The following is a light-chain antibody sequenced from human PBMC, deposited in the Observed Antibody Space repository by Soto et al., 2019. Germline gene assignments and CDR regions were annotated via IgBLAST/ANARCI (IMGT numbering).Light chain of an antibody. CDR2: EVT. J-gene: IGLJ2*01. V-gene: IGLV2-23*02. CDR3: CSYAGSSTGHVV. CDR1: SSDVGSYNL. Sequence: QSALTQPASMSGSPGQSITISCTGTSSDVGSYNLVSWYQQHPGKAPKLMIYEVTKRPSGVSNRFSGSKSGNTASLTISGLQAQDEADYYCCSYAGSSTGHVVFGGGTKLTVL.